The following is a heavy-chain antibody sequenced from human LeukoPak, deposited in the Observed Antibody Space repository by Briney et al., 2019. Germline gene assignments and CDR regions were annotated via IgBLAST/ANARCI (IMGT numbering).Heavy chain of an antibody. J-gene: IGHJ4*02. CDR1: GGSISSSSYY. V-gene: IGHV4-39*07. Sequence: SETLSLTCTVSGGSISSSSYYRGWIRQPPGKGLEWIGSFYYSGSTYYNPSLKSRVTISVDTSKNQFSLKLSSVTAADTAVYYCARVADGSSSFDYWGQGTLVTVSS. D-gene: IGHD6-6*01. CDR3: ARVADGSSSFDY. CDR2: FYYSGST.